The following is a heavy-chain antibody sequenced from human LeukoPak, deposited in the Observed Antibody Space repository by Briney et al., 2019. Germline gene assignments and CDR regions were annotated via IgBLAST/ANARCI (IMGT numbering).Heavy chain of an antibody. CDR2: IKTDGRTT. Sequence: GGSLRLSCAASGMTFSDHWMHWVRQVPGKGLVWVSLIKTDGRTTIYADSVKGRFTLSRDNGKSTLYLQMNSLRAEDTAIYYCTTGPSYGYEWWGQGTVVTVSS. V-gene: IGHV3-74*01. D-gene: IGHD3-16*01. CDR3: TTGPSYGYEW. J-gene: IGHJ1*01. CDR1: GMTFSDHW.